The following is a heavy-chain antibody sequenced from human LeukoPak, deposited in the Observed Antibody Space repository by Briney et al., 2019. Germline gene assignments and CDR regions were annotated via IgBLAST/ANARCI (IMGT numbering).Heavy chain of an antibody. CDR2: IRIKANNYAT. V-gene: IGHV3-73*01. D-gene: IGHD3-3*01. CDR3: TREERTTTGVVIKSFDS. Sequence: GGSLTLSCAASGFTFNGSAMHWVRQASGKGLEWVGRIRIKANNYATAYAASVTGRFTISRDDSKNTAYLQMNSLKTEDTAVYYCTREERTTTGVVIKSFDSWGQGTLVTLSS. J-gene: IGHJ4*02. CDR1: GFTFNGSA.